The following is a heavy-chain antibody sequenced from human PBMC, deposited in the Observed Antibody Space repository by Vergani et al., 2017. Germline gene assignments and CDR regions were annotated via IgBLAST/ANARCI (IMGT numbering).Heavy chain of an antibody. CDR1: GGTFSSYA. CDR2: IIPIFGTA. D-gene: IGHD2-8*01. Sequence: QVQLVQSGAEVKKPGSSVKVSCKASGGTFSSYAISWVRQAPGQGLEWMGGIIPIFGTANYAQKFQGRVTITADESTSTAYMELSSLRSEDTAVYYCATGKTSVGYWTNGVCPLDYWGQGTLVTVSS. J-gene: IGHJ4*02. CDR3: ATGKTSVGYWTNGVCPLDY. V-gene: IGHV1-69*01.